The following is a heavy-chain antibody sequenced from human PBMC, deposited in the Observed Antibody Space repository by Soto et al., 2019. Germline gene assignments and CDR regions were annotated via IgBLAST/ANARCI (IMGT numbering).Heavy chain of an antibody. CDR1: GFRFSLYA. D-gene: IGHD6-19*01. J-gene: IGHJ4*02. Sequence: QLLESGGGLVQPGGSLRLSCVASGFRFSLYAMSWVRQSPGKGLEWVSGITGYGDTTYYADSVKGRFTISRDNSKNTLYLQMNSLRVEDTAIYYCAKDRDSSGDWGQGTLVTVSS. V-gene: IGHV3-23*01. CDR2: ITGYGDTT. CDR3: AKDRDSSGD.